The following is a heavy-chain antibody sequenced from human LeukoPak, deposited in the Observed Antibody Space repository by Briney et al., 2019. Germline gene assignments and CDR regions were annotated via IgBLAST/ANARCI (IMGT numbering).Heavy chain of an antibody. CDR1: GGTFSSYA. V-gene: IGHV1-69*13. Sequence: SVKVSCKASGGTFSSYAISWVRQAPGQGLEWMGGIIPIFGTANYAQKFQGRVTITADESTSTAYMELSSLRSEDTAVHYCARFSLTAIPKRTNYYYGMDVWGQGTTVTVSS. CDR3: ARFSLTAIPKRTNYYYGMDV. J-gene: IGHJ6*02. D-gene: IGHD2-21*02. CDR2: IIPIFGTA.